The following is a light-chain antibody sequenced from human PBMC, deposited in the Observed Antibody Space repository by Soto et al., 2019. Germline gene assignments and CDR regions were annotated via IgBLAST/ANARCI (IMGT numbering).Light chain of an antibody. Sequence: DIPMTQSPSTLSASVGDRVTITCRASQSLGTWLAWYQQKPGRAPKLLIYDASSLESGVPSRFSGSGSGTEFTLTISSLQPDDFATYYCQQYNSYSPLTFGQGTKLEIK. CDR1: QSLGTW. V-gene: IGKV1-5*01. CDR2: DAS. J-gene: IGKJ2*01. CDR3: QQYNSYSPLT.